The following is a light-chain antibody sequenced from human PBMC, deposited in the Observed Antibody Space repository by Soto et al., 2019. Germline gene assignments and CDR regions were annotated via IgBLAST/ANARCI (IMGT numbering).Light chain of an antibody. CDR1: QSVSGW. CDR3: QQYETFSGT. CDR2: DAS. J-gene: IGKJ1*01. V-gene: IGKV1-5*01. Sequence: DIQLTQYPSTLSPSVGDTVTVTCRASQSVSGWLAWYQQKPGEAPKLLIYDASALPRGVPARFSGSGSGTKFTLTIASLQPDDFATYYCQQYETFSGTFGPGTKVDIK.